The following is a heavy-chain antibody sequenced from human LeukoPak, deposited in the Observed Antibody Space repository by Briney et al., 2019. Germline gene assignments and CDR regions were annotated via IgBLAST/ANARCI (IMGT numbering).Heavy chain of an antibody. D-gene: IGHD5-24*01. CDR1: GFTFSSYA. CDR3: VKLSGIATHDY. Sequence: GGSLRLSCSASGFTFSSYAMHWVRQAPGKGLEXVSAISSNGGSTYYADSVKGRFTISRDNSKNTLYLQMSSLRAEDTAVYYCVKLSGIATHDYWGQGTLVTVSS. CDR2: ISSNGGST. V-gene: IGHV3-64D*09. J-gene: IGHJ4*02.